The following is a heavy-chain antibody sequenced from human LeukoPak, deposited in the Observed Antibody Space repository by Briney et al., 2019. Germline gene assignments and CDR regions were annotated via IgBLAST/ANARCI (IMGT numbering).Heavy chain of an antibody. Sequence: GASVKVSCTASGYTFTSYYMHWVRQAPGQGLEWMGIINPSGGSTSYAQKFQGRVTMTRDTSTSTVYMELSSLRSEDTAVYYCARGGDFWSGYPHWGPSMFYYYGMDVWGQGTTVTVSS. CDR1: GYTFTSYY. CDR2: INPSGGST. V-gene: IGHV1-46*01. CDR3: ARGGDFWSGYPHWGPSMFYYYGMDV. J-gene: IGHJ6*02. D-gene: IGHD3-3*01.